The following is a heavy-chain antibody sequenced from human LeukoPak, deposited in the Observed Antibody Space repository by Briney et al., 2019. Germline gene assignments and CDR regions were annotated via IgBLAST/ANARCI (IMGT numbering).Heavy chain of an antibody. Sequence: GGSLRLSCTASGFTFSSYWMSWVRQAPGKGLEWVANIRQDGGLKHYVDSVKGRFTISRDNAENSLYLQMNSLRAEDTAVYYCAREIVGAIKSYFDYWGQGTLVTVSS. J-gene: IGHJ4*02. D-gene: IGHD1-26*01. CDR2: IRQDGGLK. V-gene: IGHV3-7*01. CDR3: AREIVGAIKSYFDY. CDR1: GFTFSSYW.